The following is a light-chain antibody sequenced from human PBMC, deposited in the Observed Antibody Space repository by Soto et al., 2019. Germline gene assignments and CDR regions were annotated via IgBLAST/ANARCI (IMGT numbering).Light chain of an antibody. CDR1: SSNIGAGYD. J-gene: IGLJ1*01. CDR3: HSYDSSLSGYV. Sequence: QSVRTQPPSVSGSPVQRVTISCTGSSSNIGAGYDVHWYQQLPGTAHKLLIYGNSNRPSGVPDRFSGSKSVTSASLAITGLQAEDEADYYCHSYDSSLSGYVFGTGTKVTVL. CDR2: GNS. V-gene: IGLV1-40*01.